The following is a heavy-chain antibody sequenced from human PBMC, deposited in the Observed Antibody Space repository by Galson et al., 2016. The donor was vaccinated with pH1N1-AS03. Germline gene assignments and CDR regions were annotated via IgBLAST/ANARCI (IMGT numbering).Heavy chain of an antibody. CDR3: ASPREPYGSVSDFDY. CDR2: IDPSDSYT. CDR1: GYTSTIYW. J-gene: IGHJ4*02. V-gene: IGHV5-10-1*01. D-gene: IGHD3-10*01. Sequence: QSGAEVTMPGESLKISCQGSGYTSTIYWISWVRQMPGKGLEWMGKIDPSDSYTKYSPSFRGHVTFSIDTSTSTAFLQWNNLKASDTALYFCASPREPYGSVSDFDYWGQGTLVTVSS.